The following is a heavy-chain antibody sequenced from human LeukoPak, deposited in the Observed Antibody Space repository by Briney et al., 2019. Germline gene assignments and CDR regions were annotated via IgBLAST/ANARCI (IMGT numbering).Heavy chain of an antibody. J-gene: IGHJ5*02. V-gene: IGHV4-59*01. CDR1: GDSLSSNY. Sequence: PSETLSLTCTVSGDSLSSNYWSWIRQPPGKGLEWIGYNYYSGSTNYNPSLKSRVTISVDTSKNQFSLKLSSVTAADTAVYYCARGSGYCSGGSCYGGLWFDPWGQGTLVTVSS. CDR3: ARGSGYCSGGSCYGGLWFDP. D-gene: IGHD2-15*01. CDR2: NYYSGST.